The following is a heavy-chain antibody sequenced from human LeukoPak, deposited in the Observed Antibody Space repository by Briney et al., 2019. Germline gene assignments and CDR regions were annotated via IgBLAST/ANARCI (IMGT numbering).Heavy chain of an antibody. J-gene: IGHJ4*02. V-gene: IGHV3-23*01. D-gene: IGHD3-22*01. Sequence: GGSLRLSCAASGFTFSSYAMSWVRQAPGKGLEWVSGISGSGDNTYYADSVKGRFTISRDNSKNTLYVQVNSLGTEDTAEYYCAKGSYYDSSGSFYFDYWGQGTLVTVSS. CDR3: AKGSYYDSSGSFYFDY. CDR1: GFTFSSYA. CDR2: ISGSGDNT.